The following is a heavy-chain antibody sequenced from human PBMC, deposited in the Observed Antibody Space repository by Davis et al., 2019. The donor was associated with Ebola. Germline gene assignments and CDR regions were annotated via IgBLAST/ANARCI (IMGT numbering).Heavy chain of an antibody. Sequence: GESLKISCAASGFTFSSYAMSWVRQAPGKGPEWVSVLYRDGRTYYADSVKGRFTISRDNTKNMLYLQMNSLRAEDTAVYYCARHASGDFWYFGLWGRGTLVTVSS. CDR1: GFTFSSYA. J-gene: IGHJ2*01. CDR3: ARHASGDFWYFGL. CDR2: LYRDGRT. D-gene: IGHD4-17*01. V-gene: IGHV3-66*04.